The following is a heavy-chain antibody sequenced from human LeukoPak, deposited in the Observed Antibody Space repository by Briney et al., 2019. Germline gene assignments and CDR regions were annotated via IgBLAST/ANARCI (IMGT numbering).Heavy chain of an antibody. D-gene: IGHD2-2*01. V-gene: IGHV3-23*01. CDR3: AKGLKIVVVPAANDY. Sequence: PGGSLRLSCAASGFTFSSYAMSWVRQAPGKGLEWVSAISGSGGSTYYADSVKGRFTISRDNSKNTLYLQMNSLRAEDTAVYYCAKGLKIVVVPAANDYWGQGTLVTVSS. CDR1: GFTFSSYA. CDR2: ISGSGGST. J-gene: IGHJ4*02.